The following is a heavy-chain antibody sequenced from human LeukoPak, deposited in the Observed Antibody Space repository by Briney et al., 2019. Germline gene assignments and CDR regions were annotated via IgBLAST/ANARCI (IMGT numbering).Heavy chain of an antibody. CDR1: GFDLSDYY. Sequence: PGGSLRLSCVASGFDLSDYYMSWIRQAPGKGLEWISYISSSGSNIYFADSEKGRFTMSRDNARGSLYLQMNSLRADDTAIYYCARRRDYFDYWGQGTLVTVSS. CDR3: ARRRDYFDY. V-gene: IGHV3-11*01. J-gene: IGHJ4*02. CDR2: ISSSGSNI.